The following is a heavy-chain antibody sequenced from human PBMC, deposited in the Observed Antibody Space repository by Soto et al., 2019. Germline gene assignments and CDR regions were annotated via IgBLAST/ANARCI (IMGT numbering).Heavy chain of an antibody. V-gene: IGHV3-21*01. CDR1: GFTFSSYS. Sequence: EVQLVESGGGLVKPGGSLRLSCAASGFTFSSYSMNWVRQAPGKGLEWVSSISSSGTYIYYADSVKGRFTISRDNAKNSLCLQMNSLRAEDTAVYYCAFAGSGSYSNVADAFDIWGQGTMVTVSS. D-gene: IGHD3-10*01. CDR2: ISSSGTYI. J-gene: IGHJ3*02. CDR3: AFAGSGSYSNVADAFDI.